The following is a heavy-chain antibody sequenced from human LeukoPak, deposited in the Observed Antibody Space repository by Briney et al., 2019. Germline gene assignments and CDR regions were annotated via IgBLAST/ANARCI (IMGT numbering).Heavy chain of an antibody. Sequence: GRSLRLSCAASGFTFSSYGMHWVRQAPGQGLEWVAFIRFDGSNKYYADSVKGRFTISRDNSKNTLYLQMKSLRAEDTAVYYCAKGGGYEAQYYYYYLDVWGKGTTVTISS. V-gene: IGHV3-30*02. D-gene: IGHD5-12*01. J-gene: IGHJ6*03. CDR1: GFTFSSYG. CDR3: AKGGGYEAQYYYYYLDV. CDR2: IRFDGSNK.